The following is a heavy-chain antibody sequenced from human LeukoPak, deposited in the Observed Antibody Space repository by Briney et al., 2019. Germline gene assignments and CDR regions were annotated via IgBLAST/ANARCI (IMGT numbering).Heavy chain of an antibody. CDR1: GGSISSSYYY. Sequence: SETLSLTCTVSGGSISSSYYYWGWIRQPPGKGLEWIGSISYSGITYPNPSLKSRVTISVDTSKNQFSLKLSSVTAADTAVYYCAREGISSSWYLDAFDIWGQGTMVTVSS. J-gene: IGHJ3*02. CDR3: AREGISSSWYLDAFDI. D-gene: IGHD6-13*01. V-gene: IGHV4-39*07. CDR2: ISYSGIT.